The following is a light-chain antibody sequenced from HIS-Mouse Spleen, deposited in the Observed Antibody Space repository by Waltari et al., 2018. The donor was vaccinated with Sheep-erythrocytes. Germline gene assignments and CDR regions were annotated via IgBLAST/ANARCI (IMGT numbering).Light chain of an antibody. CDR2: DVS. J-gene: IGLJ1*01. Sequence: QSALTQPRSVSGSPGQSVTISCTGTSSDVGGYNYVSWYQQHPGKTPKLMIYDVSKRPSGVPVRFSGSKSGNTASLTIYGLQAGDEADYYCCSYAGSYNHVFATGTKVTVL. V-gene: IGLV2-11*01. CDR1: SSDVGGYNY. CDR3: CSYAGSYNHV.